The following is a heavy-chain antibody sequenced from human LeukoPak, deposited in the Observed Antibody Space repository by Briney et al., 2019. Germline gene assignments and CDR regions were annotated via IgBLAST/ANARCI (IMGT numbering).Heavy chain of an antibody. CDR2: INTDGAVT. CDR3: ATKQWLAPPPDS. CDR1: GFTFSKYW. D-gene: IGHD6-19*01. J-gene: IGHJ4*02. Sequence: PWGSLRLSCAASGFTFSKYWLLWVRQAPGKGLESVSRINTDGAVTTYADPVKGRFTVSRDNADNTMFLQMNSVRDEDTAVYYCATKQWLAPPPDSWGQGTPVTVSS. V-gene: IGHV3-74*01.